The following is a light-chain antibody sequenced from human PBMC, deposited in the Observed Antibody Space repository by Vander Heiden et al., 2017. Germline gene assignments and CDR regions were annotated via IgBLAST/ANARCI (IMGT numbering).Light chain of an antibody. CDR3: YSRDTSENKYV. Sequence: SSELTQDPDVSVALGQTVKITCLGDSLRKNYPSWYQQKPGQAPLLVIYGKNLRPSGIPDRFSGFNSQDTGVLTITGAQAEDEADYYCYSRDTSENKYVFGGGTKVTVV. V-gene: IGLV3-19*01. CDR1: SLRKNY. CDR2: GKN. J-gene: IGLJ1*01.